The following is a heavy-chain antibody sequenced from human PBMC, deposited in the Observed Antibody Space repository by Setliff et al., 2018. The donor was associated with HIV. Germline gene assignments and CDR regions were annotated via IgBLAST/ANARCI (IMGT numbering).Heavy chain of an antibody. CDR1: GFSISSGYY. CDR2: IYHSGST. Sequence: PSETLSLTCAVSGFSISSGYYWGWIRQPPGKGLEWIGTIYHSGSTYYSTSLMSRVTISVDTSKNQISLKLNSVTAADTAVYYCARDGGRAGYSSSSDQWGQGTLVTVSS. V-gene: IGHV4-38-2*02. CDR3: ARDGGRAGYSSSSDQ. D-gene: IGHD6-13*01. J-gene: IGHJ4*02.